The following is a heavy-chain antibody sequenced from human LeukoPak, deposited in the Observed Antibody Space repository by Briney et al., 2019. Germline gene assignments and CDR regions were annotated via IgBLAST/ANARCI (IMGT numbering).Heavy chain of an antibody. Sequence: GRSLRLSCAASGFTFDDYAMHWVRQAPGKGLEWVSGISWNSGSIGYADSVKGRFTISRDNAKNSLYLQMNSLRAEDTALYYCAKGPYSDYYYGMDVWGQGTMVTVSS. CDR3: AKGPYSDYYYGMDV. J-gene: IGHJ6*02. D-gene: IGHD2-21*01. V-gene: IGHV3-9*01. CDR2: ISWNSGSI. CDR1: GFTFDDYA.